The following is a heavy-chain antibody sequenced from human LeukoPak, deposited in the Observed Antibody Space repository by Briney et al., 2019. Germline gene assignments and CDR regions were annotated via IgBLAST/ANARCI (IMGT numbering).Heavy chain of an antibody. CDR1: GGSFSGYY. D-gene: IGHD3-9*01. V-gene: IGHV4-34*01. J-gene: IGHJ3*01. Sequence: SETLSLTCAVYGGSFSGYYWSWIRQPPGKGLEWIGEINHSGSTNYNPSLKSRVTISVDTSKNQFSLKLSSVTAADTAVYYCARATSYYDILTGYRELHSWGQGTMVTVSS. CDR2: INHSGST. CDR3: ARATSYYDILTGYRELHS.